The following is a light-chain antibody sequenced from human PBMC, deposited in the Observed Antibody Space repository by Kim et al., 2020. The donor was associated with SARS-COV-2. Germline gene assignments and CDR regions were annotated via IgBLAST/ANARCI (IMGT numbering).Light chain of an antibody. CDR1: QDINVH. CDR3: QQCNSLPYT. J-gene: IGKJ2*01. CDR2: GAS. Sequence: DTQMTQSPSSLSASIGDRVTITCQASQDINVHLNWYQHKPGGVPKLLIYGASNLEAGVPSRFTGSGSGTDFTFTISSLQPEDVATYFCQQCNSLPYTFARGTKLEL. V-gene: IGKV1-33*01.